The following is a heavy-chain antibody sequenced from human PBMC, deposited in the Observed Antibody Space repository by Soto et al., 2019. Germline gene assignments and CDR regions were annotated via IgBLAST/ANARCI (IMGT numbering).Heavy chain of an antibody. CDR2: IKQDGSEK. V-gene: IGHV3-7*03. Sequence: EVQLVESGGGLVQPGGSLRLSCAASGFTFSSYWMSWVRQAPGKGLEWVANIKQDGSEKYYVDSVKGRFTISRDNAKNSLYLQMNSLRAEDTAVYYCARVLGWSTNDAFDIWGQGTMFTVSS. CDR1: GFTFSSYW. J-gene: IGHJ3*02. D-gene: IGHD6-19*01. CDR3: ARVLGWSTNDAFDI.